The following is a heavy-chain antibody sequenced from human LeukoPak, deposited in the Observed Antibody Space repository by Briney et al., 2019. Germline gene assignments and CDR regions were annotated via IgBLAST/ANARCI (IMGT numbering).Heavy chain of an antibody. V-gene: IGHV1-46*01. Sequence: ASVKVSCKASGYTFTSYYMHWVRQAPGQGLEWMGIINPSGGSTSYAQKFQGRVTMTRDTSTSTVYMELSSLRSEDTAVYSCASEQLLAVAGTRDAFDIWGQGTMVTVSS. CDR3: ASEQLLAVAGTRDAFDI. D-gene: IGHD6-19*01. CDR2: INPSGGST. CDR1: GYTFTSYY. J-gene: IGHJ3*02.